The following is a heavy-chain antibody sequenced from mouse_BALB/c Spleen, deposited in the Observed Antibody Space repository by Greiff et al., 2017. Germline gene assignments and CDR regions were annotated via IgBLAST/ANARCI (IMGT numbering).Heavy chain of an antibody. CDR3: ARDRDGGGYAMDY. CDR1: GFTFSDYY. V-gene: IGHV5-4*02. Sequence: EVKLQESGGGLVKPGGSLKLSCAASGFTFSDYYMYWVRQTPEKRLEWVATISDGGSYTYYPDSVKGRFTISRDNAKNNLYLQMSSLKSEDTAMYYCARDRDGGGYAMDYWGQGTSVTVSS. J-gene: IGHJ4*01. CDR2: ISDGGSYT.